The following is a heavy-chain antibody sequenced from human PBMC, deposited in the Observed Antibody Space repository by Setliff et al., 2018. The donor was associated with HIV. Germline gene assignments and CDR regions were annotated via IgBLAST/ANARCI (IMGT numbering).Heavy chain of an antibody. Sequence: GGSLRLSCAASGFTFSTHEMNWVRQAPGKGLEWVSYITGSGKTVYYADSVKGRFTISRDNAKDSLYLQMNSLRGEDTAVYYCAGSRGYFVKAEWGQGTLVTVSS. CDR1: GFTFSTHE. V-gene: IGHV3-48*03. CDR3: AGSRGYFVKAE. D-gene: IGHD3-22*01. J-gene: IGHJ4*02. CDR2: ITGSGKTV.